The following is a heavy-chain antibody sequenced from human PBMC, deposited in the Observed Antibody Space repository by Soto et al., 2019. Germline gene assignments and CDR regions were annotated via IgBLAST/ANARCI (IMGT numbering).Heavy chain of an antibody. CDR3: VRRKEGGHFDF. J-gene: IGHJ4*02. Sequence: QITLKESGPTRVEPTQTLTLTCTFSGFSLRTSGVGVGWIRQPPGKALEWLALIYWNDDKRYSPSLKSRFTITKDTSKNQVVLTMTNMDPVDTATYYCVRRKEGGHFDFWGQGTLVTVSS. CDR1: GFSLRTSGVG. V-gene: IGHV2-5*01. CDR2: IYWNDDK. D-gene: IGHD1-26*01.